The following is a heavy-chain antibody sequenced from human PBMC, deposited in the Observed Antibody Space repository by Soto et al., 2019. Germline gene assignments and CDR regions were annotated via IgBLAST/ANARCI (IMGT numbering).Heavy chain of an antibody. D-gene: IGHD3-16*01. CDR1: GFTFSSYA. J-gene: IGHJ6*02. V-gene: IGHV3-30*01. CDR2: ISYDGSNK. CDR3: VKGEVYGGNSVSRYYGMDV. Sequence: PGGSLRLSCAASGFTFSSYAVHWVRQAPGKGLEWVAVISYDGSNKYYAGSVKGRFTISRDNAKNSLYLQMNSLRAEDTAVYYCVKGEVYGGNSVSRYYGMDVWGQGTTVTVSS.